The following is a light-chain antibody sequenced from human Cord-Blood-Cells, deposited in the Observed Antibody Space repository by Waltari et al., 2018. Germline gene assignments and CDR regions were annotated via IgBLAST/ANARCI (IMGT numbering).Light chain of an antibody. V-gene: IGKV3-20*01. CDR2: GAS. Sequence: EIVLTQSPGTLSLSPGERATLSCRASQRVSSSYLAWYQQKPGQAPRLLIYGASSRATGIADRFSGSGSGTDFTLTISRLEPEDLAVYYCQQYGSSPYTVGQGTKLEIK. CDR1: QRVSSSY. CDR3: QQYGSSPYT. J-gene: IGKJ2*01.